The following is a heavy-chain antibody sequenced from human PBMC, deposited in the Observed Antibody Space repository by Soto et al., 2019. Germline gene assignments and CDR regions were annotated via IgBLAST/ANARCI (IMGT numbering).Heavy chain of an antibody. V-gene: IGHV3-23*01. Sequence: PGGSLRLSCAASGFTFSSYWMHWVRQAPGTGLEWVSSISGRGVDTLYADSVKGRFTISRDNSRNTLYLQVNSLRAEDTAVYYCAKDQTDATLFDYWGQGTLVTVSS. J-gene: IGHJ4*02. D-gene: IGHD1-1*01. CDR1: GFTFSSYW. CDR2: ISGRGVDT. CDR3: AKDQTDATLFDY.